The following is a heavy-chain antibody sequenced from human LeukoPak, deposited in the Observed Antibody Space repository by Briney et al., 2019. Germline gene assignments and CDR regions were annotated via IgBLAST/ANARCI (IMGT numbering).Heavy chain of an antibody. J-gene: IGHJ4*02. CDR3: AKGDSFSHYGSGSYLDY. D-gene: IGHD3-10*01. CDR2: ISGSGGST. CDR1: GFTFSSYG. V-gene: IGHV3-23*01. Sequence: KPGGSLRLSCAASGFTFSSYGMSWVRQAPGKGLEWVSAISGSGGSTYYADSVKGRFTISRDNSKNTLYLQMNSLRAEDTAVYYCAKGDSFSHYGSGSYLDYWGQGTLVTVSS.